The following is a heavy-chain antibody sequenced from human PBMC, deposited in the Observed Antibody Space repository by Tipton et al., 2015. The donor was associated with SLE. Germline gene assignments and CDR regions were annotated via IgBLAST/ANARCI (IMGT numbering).Heavy chain of an antibody. D-gene: IGHD1-1*01. Sequence: TLSLTCTVSGGSISSGYYFWSWVRQPAGRGLEWFGRIFSSGDTNYNPSLKSRVTISLDTSKNQVSLRLDFVTVADTAVYYCARDNSYFDFWGQGTLVTVSS. J-gene: IGHJ4*01. V-gene: IGHV4-61*02. CDR1: GGSISSGYYF. CDR3: ARDNSYFDF. CDR2: IFSSGDT.